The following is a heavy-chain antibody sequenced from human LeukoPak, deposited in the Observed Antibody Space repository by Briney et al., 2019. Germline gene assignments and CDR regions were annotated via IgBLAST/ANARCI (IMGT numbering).Heavy chain of an antibody. D-gene: IGHD4-17*01. J-gene: IGHJ4*02. CDR2: ISSSSSYT. V-gene: IGHV3-11*06. CDR3: ARDTRQTSLTNFDY. CDR1: GFTFSDYY. Sequence: KPGGSLRLSCAASGFTFSDYYMSWIRQAPGKGLEWVSYISSSSSYTNYADSVKGRFTISRDNAKNSLYLQMNSLRAEDTAVYYCARDTRQTSLTNFDYWGQGTLVTVSS.